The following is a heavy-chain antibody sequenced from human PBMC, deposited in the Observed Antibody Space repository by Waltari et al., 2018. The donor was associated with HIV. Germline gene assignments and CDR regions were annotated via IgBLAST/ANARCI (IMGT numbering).Heavy chain of an antibody. CDR2: ISFDLKNK. CDR3: AKDRTLRMMGYYFDN. D-gene: IGHD3-16*01. CDR1: GFPSNTYA. V-gene: IGHV3-30*18. Sequence: QVQLVESGGGVVQPGRSMRLSCAASGFPSNTYAMHWVRQAPGKGLEWVAMISFDLKNKFYADSVSGRFTISRDNSKNTLYLQMNNLRSEDTAVYYCAKDRTLRMMGYYFDNWGQGTLVTVSS. J-gene: IGHJ4*02.